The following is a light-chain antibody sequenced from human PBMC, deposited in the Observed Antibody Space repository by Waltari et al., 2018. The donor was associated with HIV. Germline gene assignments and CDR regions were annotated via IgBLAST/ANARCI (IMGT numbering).Light chain of an antibody. CDR3: QQYGGSPFT. Sequence: EIVLTQSPGTLSLSPGERATLSCRASLSVRNNCLAWYLHKPGQAPRLLLYDGARRATGIPDRFSGSGSGTDFTLTISRLEPEDFAVYYCQQYGGSPFTFGQGTKLEIK. J-gene: IGKJ2*01. CDR2: DGA. CDR1: LSVRNNC. V-gene: IGKV3-20*01.